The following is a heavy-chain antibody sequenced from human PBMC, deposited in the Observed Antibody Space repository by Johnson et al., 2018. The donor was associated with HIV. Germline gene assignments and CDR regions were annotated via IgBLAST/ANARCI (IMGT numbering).Heavy chain of an antibody. CDR3: ARGGDDAFDI. CDR1: GFTFSSYA. V-gene: IGHV3-30*04. CDR2: ISYDGSNK. D-gene: IGHD7-27*01. J-gene: IGHJ3*02. Sequence: QVQLVESGGGLVQPGGSLRLSCAASGFTFSSYAMHWVRQAPGKGPEWVACISYDGSNKLYADSVKGRFTISRDDAKKTLYLQMISLGADDTAVYYCARGGDDAFDIWGQGTMVTVSS.